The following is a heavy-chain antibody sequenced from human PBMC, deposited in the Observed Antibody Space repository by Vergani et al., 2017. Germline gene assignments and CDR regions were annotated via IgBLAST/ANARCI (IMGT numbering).Heavy chain of an antibody. J-gene: IGHJ5*02. V-gene: IGHV4-39*01. Sequence: QLQLQESGPGLVKPSATLSLTCSVSGASIRSSNYYWGWIRQPPGKGLEWIASIYYSGSTYYNPSLKRPVTISVDTSKNQFSLKLRSVTAADTAVYFCARHSTVEWLVKLGWIDPWGLGILVTVSS. CDR2: IYYSGST. D-gene: IGHD6-19*01. CDR1: GASIRSSNYY. CDR3: ARHSTVEWLVKLGWIDP.